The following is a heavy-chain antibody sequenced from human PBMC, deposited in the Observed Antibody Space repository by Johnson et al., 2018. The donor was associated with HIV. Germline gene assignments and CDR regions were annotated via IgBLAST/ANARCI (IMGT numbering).Heavy chain of an antibody. V-gene: IGHV3-30*02. CDR3: AKEQWFGELFSAFDI. Sequence: QVQLAESGGGLVKPGGSLRLSCAASGFTFSSYAMHWVRQAPGKGLEWVAFIRYDGSNKYYADSVKGRLTISRDNSKNTLYLQMNSLRAEDTAVYYCAKEQWFGELFSAFDIWGQGTMVAVSS. D-gene: IGHD3-10*01. J-gene: IGHJ3*02. CDR1: GFTFSSYA. CDR2: IRYDGSNK.